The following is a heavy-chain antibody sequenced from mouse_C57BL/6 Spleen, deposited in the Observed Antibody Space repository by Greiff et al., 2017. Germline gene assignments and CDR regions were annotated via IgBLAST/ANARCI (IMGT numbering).Heavy chain of an antibody. V-gene: IGHV1-64*01. CDR1: GYTFTSYW. J-gene: IGHJ1*03. CDR2: IHPNSGST. CDR3: ARTPITTVVATRYFDV. Sequence: VQLQQPGAELVKPGASVKLSCKASGYTFTSYWMPWVKQRPGQGLEWIGMIHPNSGSTNYNEKFKSKATLTVDKSSSTAYMQLSSLTSEDSAVYYCARTPITTVVATRYFDVWGTGTTVTVSS. D-gene: IGHD1-1*01.